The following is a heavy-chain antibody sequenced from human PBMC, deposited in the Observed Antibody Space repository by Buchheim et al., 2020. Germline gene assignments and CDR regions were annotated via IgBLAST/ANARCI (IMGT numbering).Heavy chain of an antibody. J-gene: IGHJ4*02. V-gene: IGHV4-39*01. CDR2: IDYSGNS. D-gene: IGHD3-16*01. CDR1: GGSITSASYY. CDR3: ARHYVWGSHSYAPFDS. Sequence: QLQLQESGPGLVKPSETLSLSCTVSGGSITSASYYWAWIRQPPGTGLEWIANIDYSGNSFYNPSLKSRVTISVDTSKNQFSLNLRSVTATDTAVYYCARHYVWGSHSYAPFDSWGQGTL.